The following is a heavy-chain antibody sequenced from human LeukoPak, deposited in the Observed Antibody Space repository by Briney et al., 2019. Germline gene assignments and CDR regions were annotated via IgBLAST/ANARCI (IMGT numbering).Heavy chain of an antibody. CDR3: ARDYYSSGRLSYMDV. CDR2: IYTSGTT. J-gene: IGHJ6*03. V-gene: IGHV4-4*07. Sequence: SETLPLTCTVSGGPISSYYWSWVRQPAGKGLERIGRIYTSGTTNYNPSLRSRVTLSVDTSKNQVFLNLSSVTAADTAVYFCARDYYSSGRLSYMDVWGKGTTVTVSS. D-gene: IGHD3-10*01. CDR1: GGPISSYY.